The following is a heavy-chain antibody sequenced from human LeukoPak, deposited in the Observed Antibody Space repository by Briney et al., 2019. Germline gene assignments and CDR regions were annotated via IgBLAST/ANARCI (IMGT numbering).Heavy chain of an antibody. CDR1: GGSISSSSYY. J-gene: IGHJ4*02. Sequence: SETLSLTCTVSGGSISSSSYYWGWIRQPPGKGLEWIGNIYYIGSTYYNPSLKSRVTISVDTSKNQFSLKLSSVTAADTAVYFCAREDYYNSGGYYLDYWGQGTLVTVSS. CDR2: IYYIGST. CDR3: AREDYYNSGGYYLDY. D-gene: IGHD3-22*01. V-gene: IGHV4-39*07.